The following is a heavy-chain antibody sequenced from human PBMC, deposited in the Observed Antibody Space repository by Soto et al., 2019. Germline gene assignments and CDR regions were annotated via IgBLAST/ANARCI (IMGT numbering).Heavy chain of an antibody. Sequence: QVQLVESGGGVVQPGRSLRLSCAASGFTFSSYAMHWVRQAPGKGLEWVAVISYDGSNKYYADSVKGRFTISRDNSKNTLYLQMNSLRAEDTAVYYCARETYCGGDCYHIDYWGQGTLLTVSS. CDR2: ISYDGSNK. J-gene: IGHJ4*02. D-gene: IGHD2-21*02. CDR3: ARETYCGGDCYHIDY. CDR1: GFTFSSYA. V-gene: IGHV3-30-3*01.